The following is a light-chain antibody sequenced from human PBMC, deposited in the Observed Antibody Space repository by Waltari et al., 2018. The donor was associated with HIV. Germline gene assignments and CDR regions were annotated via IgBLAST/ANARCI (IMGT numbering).Light chain of an antibody. CDR3: QQSYNMNT. J-gene: IGKJ2*01. CDR2: KAS. Sequence: DIQMTQSPSTLSASVGDRVTLTCRASQSSRSWLAWYQQKPGKAPRLLIYKASSLENGVPSRFSGSGSGTDFSLTISDVQPDDFATYYCQQSYNMNTFGQGTKLDIK. V-gene: IGKV1-5*03. CDR1: QSSRSW.